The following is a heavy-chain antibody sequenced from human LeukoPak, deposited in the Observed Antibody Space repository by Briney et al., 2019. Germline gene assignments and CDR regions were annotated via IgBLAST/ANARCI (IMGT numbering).Heavy chain of an antibody. D-gene: IGHD3-3*01. CDR1: GGSISSYY. V-gene: IGHV4-59*01. Sequence: SETLSLTCTVSGGSISSYYWSWIRQPPGKGLEWIGYIYYSGSTNYNPSLKSRVTISVDTSKNQFSLKLSSVTAADTAVYYCARASSTIFGVPRGFDPWGQGTLVTVSS. CDR2: IYYSGST. J-gene: IGHJ5*02. CDR3: ARASSTIFGVPRGFDP.